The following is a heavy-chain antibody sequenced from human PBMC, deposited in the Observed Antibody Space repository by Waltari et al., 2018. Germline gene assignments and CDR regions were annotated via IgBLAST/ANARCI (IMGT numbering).Heavy chain of an antibody. CDR1: GGSFSGYY. Sequence: QVQLQQWGAGLLKPSETLSLTCAVYGGSFSGYYWSWIRQPPGKGLEWIGEINHSGSTNDNQSLKSRGTISVDTSKNQFSLKLSSVTAADTAVYYCARSVRLQPGWFDPWGQGTLVTVSS. J-gene: IGHJ5*02. CDR2: INHSGST. V-gene: IGHV4-34*01. CDR3: ARSVRLQPGWFDP. D-gene: IGHD4-17*01.